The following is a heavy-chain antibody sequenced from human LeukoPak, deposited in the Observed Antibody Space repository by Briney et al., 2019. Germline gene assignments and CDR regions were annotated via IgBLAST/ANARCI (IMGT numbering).Heavy chain of an antibody. Sequence: KPSETLSLTCTVSGGSISSYYWSWIRQPPGKGLEWIGYIYYSGITNYNPSLKSRVTISVDTSKNQFSLKLSSVTAADTAVYYCARRIAARAFDYWGQGTLVTVSS. CDR3: ARRIAARAFDY. J-gene: IGHJ4*02. CDR1: GGSISSYY. CDR2: IYYSGIT. D-gene: IGHD6-6*01. V-gene: IGHV4-59*01.